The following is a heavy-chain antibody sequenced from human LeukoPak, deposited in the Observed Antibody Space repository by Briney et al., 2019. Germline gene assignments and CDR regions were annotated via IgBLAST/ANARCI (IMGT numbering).Heavy chain of an antibody. J-gene: IGHJ6*03. D-gene: IGHD3-22*01. CDR1: GFTVSSNY. CDR2: IYSGGST. CDR3: ARGNYDIYYYYYYVDV. Sequence: GGSLRLSCAASGFTVSSNYMSWVRQAPGKGLEWVSIIYSGGSTYYADSVKGRFTISRDNSKNTLYLQMNSLRAEDTAVYYCARGNYDIYYYYYYVDVWGKGTTVTISS. V-gene: IGHV3-66*01.